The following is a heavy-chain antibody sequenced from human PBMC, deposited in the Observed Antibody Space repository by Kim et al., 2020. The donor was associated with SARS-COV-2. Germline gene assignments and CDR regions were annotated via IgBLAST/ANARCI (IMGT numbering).Heavy chain of an antibody. D-gene: IGHD3-10*01. Sequence: SVKVSCKASGGTFSSYAISWVRQAPGQGLEWMGRIIPILGIANYAQKFQGRVTITADKSTSTAYMELSSLRSEDTAVYYCARGGTHEEKRNDHYYGSGAIDYWGQGTLVTVSS. CDR2: IIPILGIA. CDR1: GGTFSSYA. V-gene: IGHV1-69*04. J-gene: IGHJ4*02. CDR3: ARGGTHEEKRNDHYYGSGAIDY.